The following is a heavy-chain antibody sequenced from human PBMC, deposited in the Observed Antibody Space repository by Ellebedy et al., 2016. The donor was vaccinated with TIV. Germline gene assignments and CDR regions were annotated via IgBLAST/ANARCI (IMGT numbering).Heavy chain of an antibody. CDR2: IIPIFGTA. V-gene: IGHV1-69*13. CDR1: GGTFSSYA. Sequence: AASVKVSCKASGGTFSSYAISWVRQAPGQGLEWMGGIIPIFGTANYAQKFQGRVTITADESTSTAYMELSSLRSEDTAVYYCAQRPTMVTGLDYWGQGTLVTVSS. CDR3: AQRPTMVTGLDY. J-gene: IGHJ4*02. D-gene: IGHD5-18*01.